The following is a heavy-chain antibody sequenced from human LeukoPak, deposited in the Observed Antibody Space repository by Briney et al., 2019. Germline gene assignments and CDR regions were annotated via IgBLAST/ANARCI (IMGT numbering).Heavy chain of an antibody. V-gene: IGHV1-46*01. CDR2: INPSGGST. J-gene: IGHJ4*02. Sequence: ASVKVSCKASGYTFTSYYMYWVRQAPGQGLEWMGIINPSGGSTSYAQKFQGRVTMTRDTSTSTVYMELSSLRSEDTAVYYCARNQGALASDDYWGQGTLVTVSS. CDR1: GYTFTSYY. D-gene: IGHD3-16*01. CDR3: ARNQGALASDDY.